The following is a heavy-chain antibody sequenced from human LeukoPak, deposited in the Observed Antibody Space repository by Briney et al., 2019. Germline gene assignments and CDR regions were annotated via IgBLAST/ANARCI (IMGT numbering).Heavy chain of an antibody. J-gene: IGHJ4*02. CDR2: ISYSGSST. D-gene: IGHD4-23*01. CDR1: GFSFSSYA. V-gene: IGHV3-23*01. Sequence: PGGSLRLSCATSGFSFSSYAMTWVRQAPGKGLDWVSSISYSGSSTHYADSVMGRFTISRDNSKNTLYLQMNSLRPEDTAVYYCAGDGGNGAFDYWGQGNLVTVSS. CDR3: AGDGGNGAFDY.